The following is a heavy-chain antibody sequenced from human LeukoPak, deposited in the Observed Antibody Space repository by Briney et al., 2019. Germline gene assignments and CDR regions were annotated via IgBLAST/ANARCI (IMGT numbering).Heavy chain of an antibody. Sequence: SETLSLTCTVSGGSISSYYWSWIRQPPGKGLEWIGYIYYSGSTNYNPSLKSRVTISVDTSKNQFSLKLSSVTAADTAVYYCARGVAATYYYYYMDVWGKGTTVTVSS. J-gene: IGHJ6*03. CDR3: ARGVAATYYYYYMDV. V-gene: IGHV4-59*01. D-gene: IGHD6-13*01. CDR2: IYYSGST. CDR1: GGSISSYY.